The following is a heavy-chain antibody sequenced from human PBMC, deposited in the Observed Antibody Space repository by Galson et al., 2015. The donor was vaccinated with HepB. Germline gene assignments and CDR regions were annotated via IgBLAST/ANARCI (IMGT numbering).Heavy chain of an antibody. V-gene: IGHV3-23*01. D-gene: IGHD3-22*01. CDR1: GFTFSSYA. CDR3: AKDTMIVVVITTSAFAY. CDR2: ISGSGGST. Sequence: SLRLSCAASGFTFSSYAMSWVRQAPGKGLEWVSAISGSGGSTYYADSVKGRFTISRDNSKNTLYLQMNSLRAEDTAVYYCAKDTMIVVVITTSAFAYWGQGTLVTASS. J-gene: IGHJ4*02.